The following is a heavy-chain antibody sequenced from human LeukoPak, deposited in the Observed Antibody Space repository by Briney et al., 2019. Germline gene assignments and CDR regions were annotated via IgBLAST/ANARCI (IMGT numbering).Heavy chain of an antibody. CDR2: IYTSGST. CDR1: GGSISSGSYY. Sequence: SETLSLTCTVSGGSISSGSYYWSWIRPPAEQGLEWIGRIYTSGSTNYNPSLKSRVTISVDTSKNQFSLKLSSVTAADTAVYYCARSSSYGSGSYYYYMDVWGKGTTVTISS. CDR3: ARSSSYGSGSYYYYMDV. V-gene: IGHV4-61*02. D-gene: IGHD3-10*01. J-gene: IGHJ6*03.